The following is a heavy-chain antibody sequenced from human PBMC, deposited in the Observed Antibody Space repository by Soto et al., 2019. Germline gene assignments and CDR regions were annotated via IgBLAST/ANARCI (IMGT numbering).Heavy chain of an antibody. CDR2: ISSSSSTI. D-gene: IGHD5-18*01. CDR1: GFTFSSYS. V-gene: IGHV3-48*01. CDR3: ARDPSGYSYGFPLDY. J-gene: IGHJ4*02. Sequence: GESLKISCAASGFTFSSYSMNWVRQAPGKGLEWVSYISSSSSTIYYADSVKGRFTISRDNAKNSLYLQMNSLRAEDTAVYYCARDPSGYSYGFPLDYWGQGTLVTVSS.